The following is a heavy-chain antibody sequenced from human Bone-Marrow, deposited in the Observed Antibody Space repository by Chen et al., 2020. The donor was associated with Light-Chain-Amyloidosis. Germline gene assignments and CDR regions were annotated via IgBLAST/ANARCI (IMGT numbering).Heavy chain of an antibody. CDR1: GFNLDDYG. CDR2: ISTSGGST. Sequence: EVQLVETGGGVVRPRESLRLSCAVSGFNLDDYGMSWVRQAPGKGLEWVSAISTSGGSTYYADSVKGRFTISRDNSKNTLYLQMNSLRAEDTAVYYCAKVAVWNYPDDAFDIWGQGTMVTVSS. J-gene: IGHJ3*02. CDR3: AKVAVWNYPDDAFDI. D-gene: IGHD1-7*01. V-gene: IGHV3-23*04.